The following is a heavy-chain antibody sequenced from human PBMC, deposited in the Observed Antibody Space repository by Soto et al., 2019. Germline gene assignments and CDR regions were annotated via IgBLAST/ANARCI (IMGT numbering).Heavy chain of an antibody. CDR3: ARYSVPRIVGPNWFDP. CDR1: GYTFTSYG. D-gene: IGHD2-15*01. CDR2: ISAYNGNT. V-gene: IGHV1-18*01. Sequence: GASVKVSCKASGYTFTSYGISWVRQAPGQGLEWMGWISAYNGNTNYAQKLQGRVTMTTDTSTSTAYMELRSLRSDDTAVYYCARYSVPRIVGPNWFDPWGQGTLVTVSS. J-gene: IGHJ5*02.